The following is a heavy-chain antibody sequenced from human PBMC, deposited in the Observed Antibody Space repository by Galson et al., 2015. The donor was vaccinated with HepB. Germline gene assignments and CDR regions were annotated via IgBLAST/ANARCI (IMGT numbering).Heavy chain of an antibody. Sequence: SVKVSCKASGYTFTSYAMNWVRQAPGQGLEWMGWINTNTGNPTYAQGFTGRFVFSLDTSVSTAYLQISSLKAEDTAVYYCARDGILMSGSYWNAFDIWGQGTMVTVSS. CDR2: INTNTGNP. CDR1: GYTFTSYA. V-gene: IGHV7-4-1*02. CDR3: ARDGILMSGSYWNAFDI. J-gene: IGHJ3*02. D-gene: IGHD1-26*01.